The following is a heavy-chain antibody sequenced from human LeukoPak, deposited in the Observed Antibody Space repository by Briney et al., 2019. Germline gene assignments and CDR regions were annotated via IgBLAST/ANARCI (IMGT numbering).Heavy chain of an antibody. CDR3: ARINRLGYYKGDFDY. D-gene: IGHD3-9*01. J-gene: IGHJ4*02. CDR1: GGSFSGYY. Sequence: SETLSLTCGLYGGSFSGYYWSWIRQPPGKGQEWIGEINHSGSTNYNPSLKSRVTISVDTSKNQFSLKLSSVTAADTAVYYCARINRLGYYKGDFDYWGQGTLVTVSS. V-gene: IGHV4-34*01. CDR2: INHSGST.